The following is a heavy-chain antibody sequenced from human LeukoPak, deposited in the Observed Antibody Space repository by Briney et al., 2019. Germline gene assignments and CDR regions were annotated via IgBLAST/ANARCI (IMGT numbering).Heavy chain of an antibody. J-gene: IGHJ4*02. D-gene: IGHD2-8*01. CDR1: GYTFTSYA. V-gene: IGHV1-3*01. CDR3: ARLKYCTNGVCYAGLDY. Sequence: GASVNVSCKASGYTFTSYAMHWVRQAPGQRLEWTGWINAGNGNTKYSQKFQGRVTITRDTSADTAYMELSSLRSEDTAVYYCARLKYCTNGVCYAGLDYWGQGTLVTVSS. CDR2: INAGNGNT.